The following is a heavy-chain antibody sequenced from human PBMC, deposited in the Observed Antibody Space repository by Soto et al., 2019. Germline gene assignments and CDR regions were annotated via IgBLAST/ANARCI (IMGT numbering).Heavy chain of an antibody. CDR1: GFTFTNAW. CDR2: IKSKTDGGTV. V-gene: IGHV3-15*07. CDR3: SARDITGST. D-gene: IGHD1-20*01. Sequence: EVQLVESGGGLVKPGGSLRLSCAASGFTFTNAWMNWVRQAPGKGLEWVGRIKSKTDGGTVDYAAPVQGRFTISRDDSKNMVYLQMNSLRTEDTAVYYCSARDITGSTWGQGTLVSVSS. J-gene: IGHJ4*02.